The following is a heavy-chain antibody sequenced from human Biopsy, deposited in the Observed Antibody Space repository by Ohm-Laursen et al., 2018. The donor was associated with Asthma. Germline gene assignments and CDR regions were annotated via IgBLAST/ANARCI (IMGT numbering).Heavy chain of an antibody. CDR3: ARKAGSCISRTCYSLDF. CDR1: GGTFNTYV. D-gene: IGHD2-2*01. J-gene: IGHJ4*02. Sequence: SSVKVSCKSLGGTFNTYVIGWVRQAPGQGLEWMGGINFVFGTTTYPQKFQDRVTITADDSASTVYMELSSLRSEDTAVYYCARKAGSCISRTCYSLDFWGQGTLVTVSS. CDR2: INFVFGTT. V-gene: IGHV1-69*01.